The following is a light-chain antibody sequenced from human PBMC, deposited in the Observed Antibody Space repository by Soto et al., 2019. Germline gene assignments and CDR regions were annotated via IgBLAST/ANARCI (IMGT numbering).Light chain of an antibody. CDR1: HDIGSY. CDR3: QHYNNYPWT. J-gene: IGKJ1*01. Sequence: AIRMTQSPSSLSASTGDRVAITCRASHDIGSYLAWYQQKPGQAPDLLIYGASTLQSGVPSRFSGGGSGTNFTLTISCLQSEDFATYYCQHYNNYPWTFGQGTRWKSN. V-gene: IGKV1-8*01. CDR2: GAS.